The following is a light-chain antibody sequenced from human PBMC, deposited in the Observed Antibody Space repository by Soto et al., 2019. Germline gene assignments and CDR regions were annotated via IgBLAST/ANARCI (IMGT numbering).Light chain of an antibody. J-gene: IGLJ1*01. Sequence: QSVLTQPPSVSGAPGQRVTISCTGSSSNIGAEYGIRWYQHLPGTAPKLLIYGVNRRTSGVPDRFSGSKSGTSASLAIAGLQAEDDDDYYCQSYDESLGGLYVFGTGTKLTVL. CDR2: GVN. V-gene: IGLV1-40*01. CDR3: QSYDESLGGLYV. CDR1: SSNIGAEYG.